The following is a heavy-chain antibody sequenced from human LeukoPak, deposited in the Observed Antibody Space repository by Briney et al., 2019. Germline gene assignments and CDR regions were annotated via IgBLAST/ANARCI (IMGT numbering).Heavy chain of an antibody. CDR2: LSGSGITT. J-gene: IGHJ4*01. D-gene: IGHD6-19*01. Sequence: GGSLRLSCAASGFTFSNSAMSWVRQAPGKGLEWVLTLSGSGITTYYADSVKGRFTISRDNSKNTLYLQMNSLRAEDTAVYYCAKGIYSSGWSYFDYWGHGTLVTVSS. CDR1: GFTFSNSA. V-gene: IGHV3-23*01. CDR3: AKGIYSSGWSYFDY.